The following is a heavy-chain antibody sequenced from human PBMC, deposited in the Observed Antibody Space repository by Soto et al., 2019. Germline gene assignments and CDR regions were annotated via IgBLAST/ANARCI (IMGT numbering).Heavy chain of an antibody. J-gene: IGHJ4*02. CDR3: AKEDGNNGHYRY. V-gene: IGHV3-30*18. Sequence: QVQLVESGGGVVQPGRSLRLSCAASGFTFSNYGMHWVRQAPGKGLEWVTVISYDGSNKNYADSVKGRFTISRDNSKNTLSLQMNSLRPEDTAVYYCAKEDGNNGHYRYWGQGTLVTVSS. D-gene: IGHD2-8*01. CDR2: ISYDGSNK. CDR1: GFTFSNYG.